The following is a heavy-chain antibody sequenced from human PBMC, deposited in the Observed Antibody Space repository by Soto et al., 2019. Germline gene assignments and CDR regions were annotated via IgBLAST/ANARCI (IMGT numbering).Heavy chain of an antibody. J-gene: IGHJ4*02. CDR3: ARGPTGWYGYDY. CDR1: GFTFSSSW. Sequence: EVQLVESGGGLVQPGGSLRLSCAASGFTFSSSWMHWVRQAPGKGLVWVSRIYSDGSRTNYADSVQGRFTFSRDNAKNTLYLQMNSLRAEDTALYYCARGPTGWYGYDYWGQGTLVTVSS. V-gene: IGHV3-74*01. CDR2: IYSDGSRT. D-gene: IGHD6-19*01.